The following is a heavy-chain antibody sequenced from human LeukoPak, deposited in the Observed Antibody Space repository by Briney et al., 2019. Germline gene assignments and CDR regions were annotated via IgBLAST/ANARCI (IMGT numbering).Heavy chain of an antibody. J-gene: IGHJ3*02. D-gene: IGHD4-11*01. V-gene: IGHV4-59*01. CDR1: GGSISSYY. CDR3: ARDRRESSKPNDAFDI. Sequence: SETLSLTSCVSGGSISSYYWSWIRQPPGQGLEGIGYIYYSGSTHYNPSLESRVTISIDTSKKQLSLRLTSVTAADTAVYYCARDRRESSKPNDAFDIWGQGTMVTVSS. CDR2: IYYSGST.